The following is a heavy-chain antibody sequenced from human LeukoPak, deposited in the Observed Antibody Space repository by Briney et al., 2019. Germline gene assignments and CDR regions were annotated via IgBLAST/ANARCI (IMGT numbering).Heavy chain of an antibody. CDR2: INHSGST. CDR3: ARMVYDTSGYYPSFDY. V-gene: IGHV4-34*01. J-gene: IGHJ4*02. D-gene: IGHD3-22*01. Sequence: SETLSLTCAVYGGSFSGYYWSWIRQPPGKGLEWIGEINHSGSTNYNPSLESRVTISVDTSKNQFSLKLSSVTAADTAVYYCARMVYDTSGYYPSFDYWGQGTLVTVSS. CDR1: GGSFSGYY.